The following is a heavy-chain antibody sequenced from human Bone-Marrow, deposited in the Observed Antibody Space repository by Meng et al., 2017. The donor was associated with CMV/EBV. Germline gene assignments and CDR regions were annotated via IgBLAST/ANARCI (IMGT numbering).Heavy chain of an antibody. Sequence: CAASGFTFSGSWMDWVRQTPGKGLMWVARIATDGSSAYYADSVKGRFTISRDNAKDMLYLQMNSLRVEDTAVYYCAKDRDSGWAFDYWGQGTLVTVSS. J-gene: IGHJ4*02. CDR1: GFTFSGSW. CDR2: IATDGSSA. D-gene: IGHD6-19*01. CDR3: AKDRDSGWAFDY. V-gene: IGHV3-74*01.